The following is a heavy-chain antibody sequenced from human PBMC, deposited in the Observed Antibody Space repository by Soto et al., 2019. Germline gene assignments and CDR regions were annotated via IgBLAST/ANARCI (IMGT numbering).Heavy chain of an antibody. J-gene: IGHJ4*02. CDR1: GFTFSSYG. V-gene: IGHV3-33*01. Sequence: QVQLVESGGGVVQPGRSLRLSCAASGFTFSSYGMHWVRQAPGKGLEWVAVIWYDGSNKYYADYVKGRFTISRDNSKNTLYLHMNSLRAEDRAVYYCERDLSRGSIDYWGQGTLVTVSS. D-gene: IGHD5-12*01. CDR3: ERDLSRGSIDY. CDR2: IWYDGSNK.